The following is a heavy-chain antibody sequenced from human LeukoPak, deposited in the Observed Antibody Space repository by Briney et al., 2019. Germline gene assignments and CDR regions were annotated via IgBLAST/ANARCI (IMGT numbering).Heavy chain of an antibody. CDR1: GLTFDDYA. V-gene: IGHV3-43D*03. CDR3: ASSYYYDSSGPQDPPDY. Sequence: GGSLRLSCAASGLTFDDYAMHWVRQAPGKGLEWVSLISWDGGSTYYADSVKGRFTISRDNSKNSLYLQMNSLRAEDTALYYCASSYYYDSSGPQDPPDYWGQGTLVTVSS. D-gene: IGHD3-22*01. J-gene: IGHJ4*02. CDR2: ISWDGGST.